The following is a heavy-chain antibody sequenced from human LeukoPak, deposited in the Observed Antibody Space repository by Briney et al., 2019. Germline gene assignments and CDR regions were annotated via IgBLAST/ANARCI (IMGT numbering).Heavy chain of an antibody. V-gene: IGHV4-39*02. Sequence: RASETLSLTCTVSGGSISSGTYYWGWIRQPPGKGLESIGIAYYTGSTYYNPSLKSRVTISVDTSENHFSLKLTSVTAADTAVYYCARGLMATINYFDYWGQGTLVTVSS. D-gene: IGHD5-24*01. CDR3: ARGLMATINYFDY. CDR2: AYYTGST. CDR1: GGSISSGTYY. J-gene: IGHJ4*02.